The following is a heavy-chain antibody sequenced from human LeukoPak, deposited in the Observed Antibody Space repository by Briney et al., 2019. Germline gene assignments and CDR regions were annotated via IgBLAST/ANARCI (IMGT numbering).Heavy chain of an antibody. CDR2: FDPEDGET. CDR3: ARDSYGYWVASYYFDY. V-gene: IGHV1-24*01. CDR1: GYTLTELS. D-gene: IGHD5-18*01. Sequence: EASVKVSCKVSGYTLTELSMHWVRQAPGKGLEWMGGFDPEDGETIYAQKFQGRVTITADKSTGTAYMELSSLRSEDTAVYYCARDSYGYWVASYYFDYWGQGTLVTVSS. J-gene: IGHJ4*02.